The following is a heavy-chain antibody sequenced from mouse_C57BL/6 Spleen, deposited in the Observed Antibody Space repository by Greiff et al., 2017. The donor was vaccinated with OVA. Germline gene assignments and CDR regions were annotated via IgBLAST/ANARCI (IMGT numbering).Heavy chain of an antibody. CDR3: ARQSTMVTYYAMDY. CDR1: GFSFSSYG. V-gene: IGHV5-6*01. CDR2: ISSGGSYT. J-gene: IGHJ4*01. Sequence: DVHLVESGGDLVKPGGSLKLSCAASGFSFSSYGMSWVRQTPDKRLEWVATISSGGSYTYYPDSVKGRFTISRDNAKNPLYLQMSSLKSEDTAMYYCARQSTMVTYYAMDYWGQGTSVTVSS. D-gene: IGHD2-2*01.